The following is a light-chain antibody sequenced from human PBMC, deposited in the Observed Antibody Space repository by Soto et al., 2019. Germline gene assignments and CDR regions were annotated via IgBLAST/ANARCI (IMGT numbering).Light chain of an antibody. CDR1: QAIGIY. J-gene: IGKJ1*01. CDR2: AAS. CDR3: QKYSGAPPT. V-gene: IGKV1-27*01. Sequence: DIQMTQSPSSLSTSVGDRVTITCRASQAIGIYLAWYQQKPGKVPKLLIYAASTLQSGVPSRISGSGSGTDFTLPINSLQPEDVATYYCQKYSGAPPTFGQGTKVEIK.